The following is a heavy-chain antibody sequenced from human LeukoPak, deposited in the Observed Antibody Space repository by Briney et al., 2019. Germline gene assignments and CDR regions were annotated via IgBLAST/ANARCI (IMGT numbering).Heavy chain of an antibody. Sequence: SETLSLTXTVSGGSITTIPYNWGWIRQPPGKGLEWIGTISYVGTTYYEPSLKSRVTMSIDTSKNQFSLNLNSATAADTAVYYCARHPTGYPNWFDSWGQGTLVTVSS. V-gene: IGHV4-39*01. CDR3: ARHPTGYPNWFDS. CDR1: GGSITTIPYN. J-gene: IGHJ5*01. CDR2: ISYVGTT. D-gene: IGHD3-9*01.